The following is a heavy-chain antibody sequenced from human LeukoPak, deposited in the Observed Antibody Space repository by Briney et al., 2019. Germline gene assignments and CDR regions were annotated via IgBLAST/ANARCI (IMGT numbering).Heavy chain of an antibody. Sequence: AGGSLRLSCAASGFTFSSYAMSWVRQAPGKGLEWVSAISGSGGSTYYADSVKGRFTISRDNSKNTLYLQMNSLRAEDTAVYYCAKSHYYYDSSGYYGTFLYWGQGTLVTVSS. CDR2: ISGSGGST. CDR1: GFTFSSYA. V-gene: IGHV3-23*01. J-gene: IGHJ4*02. D-gene: IGHD3-22*01. CDR3: AKSHYYYDSSGYYGTFLY.